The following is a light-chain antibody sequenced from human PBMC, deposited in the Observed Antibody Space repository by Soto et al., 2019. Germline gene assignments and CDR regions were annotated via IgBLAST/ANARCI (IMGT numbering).Light chain of an antibody. J-gene: IGLJ2*01. CDR2: GNS. Sequence: QSALTQPPSVSGAPGQRVTISCTGSSSNIGAGYDVHWYQQLPGTAPKLLIYGNSNRPSGVPDRFSGSKSGTSASLAITGLQAEDEADYYCQSYDSSLSGYVVFGGGTKLTFL. V-gene: IGLV1-40*01. CDR3: QSYDSSLSGYVV. CDR1: SSNIGAGYD.